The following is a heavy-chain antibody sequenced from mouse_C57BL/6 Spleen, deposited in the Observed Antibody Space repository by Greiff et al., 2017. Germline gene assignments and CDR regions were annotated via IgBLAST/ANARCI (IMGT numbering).Heavy chain of an antibody. CDR2: IDPSDSYT. CDR1: GYTFTSYW. J-gene: IGHJ2*01. Sequence: QVQLQQPGAELVRPGTSVKLSCKASGYTFTSYWMHWVKQRPGQGLEWIGVIDPSDSYTNSNQKFKGKATLTVDTSSSTAYMQLSSLTSEDSAVYYCARGKDYYCDYWGQGTTLTVSS. V-gene: IGHV1-59*01. CDR3: ARGKDYYCDY.